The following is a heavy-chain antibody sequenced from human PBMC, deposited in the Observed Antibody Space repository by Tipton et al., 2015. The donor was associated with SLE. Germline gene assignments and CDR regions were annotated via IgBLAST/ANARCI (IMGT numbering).Heavy chain of an antibody. J-gene: IGHJ5*02. CDR2: IKQDGSEK. V-gene: IGHV3-7*03. D-gene: IGHD6-19*01. CDR3: AREGVGLGIAVALS. CDR1: GFTFSSYW. Sequence: GSLRLSCAASGFTFSSYWMSGVRQAPGKGLEWVANIKQDGSEKYYVDSVKGRFTISRDNAKNSLYLQMNSLRAEDTAVYYCAREGVGLGIAVALSWGQGTLVTVSS.